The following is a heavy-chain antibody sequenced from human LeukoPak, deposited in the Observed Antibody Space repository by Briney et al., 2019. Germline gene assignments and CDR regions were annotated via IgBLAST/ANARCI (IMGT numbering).Heavy chain of an antibody. CDR2: ISSSSSYI. CDR3: ARVNCSGGSCFGSGGMDV. V-gene: IGHV3-21*01. D-gene: IGHD2-15*01. CDR1: GFTFSSYS. J-gene: IGHJ6*02. Sequence: GGSLRLSCAASGFTFSSYSMNWVRQAPGKGLEWVSSISSSSSYIYYADSVKGRFTISRDNAKNSLYLQMNSLRAEDTAVYYCARVNCSGGSCFGSGGMDVWGQGTTVTVSS.